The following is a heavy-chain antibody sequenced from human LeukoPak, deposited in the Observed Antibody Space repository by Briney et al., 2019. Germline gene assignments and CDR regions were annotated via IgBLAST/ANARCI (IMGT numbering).Heavy chain of an antibody. Sequence: GGSLRLSCVAPGFTFSNYAMTWVRQAPRKRLEWVSAISGGGGHTYHTDSVKGRFTVSRDNSRNSLYLPMSSLRSEDTAVYYCARGGVSGYYPLHYYYYYGMDVWGQGTTVTVSS. CDR2: ISGGGGHT. D-gene: IGHD3-22*01. V-gene: IGHV3-23*01. CDR1: GFTFSNYA. J-gene: IGHJ6*02. CDR3: ARGGVSGYYPLHYYYYYGMDV.